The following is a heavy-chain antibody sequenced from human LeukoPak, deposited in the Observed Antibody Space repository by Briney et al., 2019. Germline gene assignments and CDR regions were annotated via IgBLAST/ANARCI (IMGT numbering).Heavy chain of an antibody. CDR3: ARDSTPYTDYDILTGQPSDKYYFDY. CDR2: INAGNGNT. Sequence: GASVKVSCKASGYTFTSYAMHWVRQAPGQRLEWMGWINAGNGNTKYSQEFQGRVTITRDTSASTAYMELSSLRSEDMAVYYCARDSTPYTDYDILTGQPSDKYYFDYWGQGTLVTVSS. CDR1: GYTFTSYA. J-gene: IGHJ4*02. D-gene: IGHD3-9*01. V-gene: IGHV1-3*03.